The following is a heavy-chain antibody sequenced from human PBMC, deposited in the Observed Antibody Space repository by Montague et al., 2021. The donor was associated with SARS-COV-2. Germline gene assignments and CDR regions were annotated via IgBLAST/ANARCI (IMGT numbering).Heavy chain of an antibody. J-gene: IGHJ6*02. CDR1: GDSVSRHGLA. V-gene: IGHV6-1*01. D-gene: IGHD7-27*01. CDR3: ARVRHLGRGMDV. Sequence: CAISGDSVSRHGLAWDWYRPYPPTDLEWLGRTFYRSEWNYHYADSVKSRITIDPDTSKNQVSLQLRSVTPEDTAVYFCARVRHLGRGMDVWGQGTTVTVSS. CDR2: TFYRSEWNY.